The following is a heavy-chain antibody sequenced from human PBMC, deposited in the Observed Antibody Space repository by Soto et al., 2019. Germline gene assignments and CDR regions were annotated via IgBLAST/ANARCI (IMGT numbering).Heavy chain of an antibody. CDR1: GFTFSSYA. V-gene: IGHV3-23*01. J-gene: IGHJ4*02. Sequence: LSLTCAASGFTFSSYAMSWVRQAPGKGLEWVSAISGSGGSTYYADSVKGRFTISRDNSKNTLYLQMNSLRAEDTAVYYCAKDQFRFCTNGVCSFDYWGQGTLVTVSS. D-gene: IGHD2-8*01. CDR2: ISGSGGST. CDR3: AKDQFRFCTNGVCSFDY.